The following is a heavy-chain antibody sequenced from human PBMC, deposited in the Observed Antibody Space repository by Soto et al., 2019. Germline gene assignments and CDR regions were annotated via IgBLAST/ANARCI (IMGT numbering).Heavy chain of an antibody. Sequence: QVQLVESGGGVVQPGRSLRLSCAASGFTFSSYGMHWVRQSPGKGLEWVAFISYDASNKYYADSVKGRFTISRDNSKNTLYLQMTSLRAEDTSVYYCAKGDCGGDCYSFDAFDIWGQGTMVTVSS. V-gene: IGHV3-30*18. CDR2: ISYDASNK. CDR3: AKGDCGGDCYSFDAFDI. D-gene: IGHD2-21*02. CDR1: GFTFSSYG. J-gene: IGHJ3*02.